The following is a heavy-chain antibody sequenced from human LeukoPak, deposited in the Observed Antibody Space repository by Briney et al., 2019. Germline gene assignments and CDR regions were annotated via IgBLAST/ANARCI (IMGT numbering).Heavy chain of an antibody. J-gene: IGHJ4*02. CDR2: ISWNSGSI. V-gene: IGHV3-9*01. Sequence: GRSLRLPCAASGFTLDDYAMHWVRQAPGKGLEWVSGISWNSGSIGYADSVKGRFTISRDNAKNSLYLQMNSLRAEDTALYYCAKDLIGLTSGEDYWGQGTLVTVSS. CDR1: GFTLDDYA. CDR3: AKDLIGLTSGEDY. D-gene: IGHD4/OR15-4a*01.